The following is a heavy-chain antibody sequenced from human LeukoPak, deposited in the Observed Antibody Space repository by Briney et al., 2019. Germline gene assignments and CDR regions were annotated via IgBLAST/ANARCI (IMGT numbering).Heavy chain of an antibody. D-gene: IGHD1-1*01. CDR2: INSDGSSA. J-gene: IGHJ4*02. Sequence: GGPLRLSCAASGFTFRNYWVHWVRHAPGKGLVYVSRINSDGSSANYAGSVQGRLTISRNNAKNTLYLEMNSLRADDTAVYYCARPVTGTYPPLEYWGQGTLVTVPS. V-gene: IGHV3-74*01. CDR1: GFTFRNYW. CDR3: ARPVTGTYPPLEY.